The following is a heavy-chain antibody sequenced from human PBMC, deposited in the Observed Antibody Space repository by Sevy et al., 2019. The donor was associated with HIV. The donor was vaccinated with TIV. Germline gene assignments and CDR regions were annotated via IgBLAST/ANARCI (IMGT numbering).Heavy chain of an antibody. J-gene: IGHJ6*02. Sequence: AGSLRLSCAASGFTVSSYYMSWVRQAPGKGLEWVSVIYSGGSTYYADSVKGRFTISRDNSKNTLYLQMNSLRAEDTAVDYCARESDWNSYYGMDVWGQGTTVTVSS. CDR1: GFTVSSYY. CDR3: ARESDWNSYYGMDV. D-gene: IGHD1-1*01. CDR2: IYSGGST. V-gene: IGHV3-53*01.